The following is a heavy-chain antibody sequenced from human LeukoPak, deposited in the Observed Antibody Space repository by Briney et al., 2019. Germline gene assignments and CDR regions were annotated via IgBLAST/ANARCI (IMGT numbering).Heavy chain of an antibody. D-gene: IGHD5-18*01. J-gene: IGHJ4*02. V-gene: IGHV3-20*04. CDR2: INWNGGHT. CDR1: GFTFNDYG. Sequence: PGGSLRLSCAASGFTFNDYGMSWVRQPPGQALEWVSDINWNGGHTAYADSVKGRFTISRDNAKNSLYLQMNSLRAEDTALYYCAREKEYSSGTDYFDYWGQGTQVTVSS. CDR3: AREKEYSSGTDYFDY.